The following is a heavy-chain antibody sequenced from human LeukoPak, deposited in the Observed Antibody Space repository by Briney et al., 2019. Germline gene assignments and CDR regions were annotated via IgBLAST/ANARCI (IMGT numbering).Heavy chain of an antibody. D-gene: IGHD1-26*01. CDR2: ISSNGGST. CDR3: ARGYSGSYDYDY. Sequence: PGGSLRLSCAASGFTFSGYAMHWVRQAPGKGLEYVSAISSNGGSTYYANSVKGRFTISRDNFKNTLYLQMGSLRAEDMAVYYCARGYSGSYDYDYWGQGTLVTVSS. V-gene: IGHV3-64*01. CDR1: GFTFSGYA. J-gene: IGHJ4*02.